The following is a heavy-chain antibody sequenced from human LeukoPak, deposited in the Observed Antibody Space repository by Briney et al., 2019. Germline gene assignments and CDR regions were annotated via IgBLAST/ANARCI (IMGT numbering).Heavy chain of an antibody. Sequence: GGSLRLSCAASGFTFSDYYMSWIRQAPGKGLEWVSYISSNSNYTDYAGSVKGRFTISRDNAKNSLYLQMNRLRDEDTAVYYCARVPGDCSSTSCFDMYFDYWGQGTLVTVSS. CDR3: ARVPGDCSSTSCFDMYFDY. J-gene: IGHJ4*02. CDR1: GFTFSDYY. D-gene: IGHD2-2*01. CDR2: ISSNSNYT. V-gene: IGHV3-11*06.